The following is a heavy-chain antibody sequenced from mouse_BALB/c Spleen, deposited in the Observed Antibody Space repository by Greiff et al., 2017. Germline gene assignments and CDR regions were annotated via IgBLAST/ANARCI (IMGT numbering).Heavy chain of an antibody. CDR3: ESGQYGNCYSFDY. CDR1: GYTFTSYW. CDR2: IDPYDIET. J-gene: IGHJ2*01. V-gene: IGHV1-74*01. Sequence: QVQLQQPGAELVRPGASVKLSCKASGYTFTSYWMNWVKQRPEQGLEWIGRIDPYDIETHYNQKFKDKAIMTADKSSSTAYMQLSSLTSEDSAVYDGESGQYGNCYSFDYWGQGTTLTVSA. D-gene: IGHD2-10*02.